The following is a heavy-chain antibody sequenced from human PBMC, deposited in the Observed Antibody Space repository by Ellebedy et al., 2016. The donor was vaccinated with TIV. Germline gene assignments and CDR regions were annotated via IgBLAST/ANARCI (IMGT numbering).Heavy chain of an antibody. CDR2: IKQDESEK. CDR3: GRAMDV. CDR1: GFTFSNYW. Sequence: GESLKISXAASGFTFSNYWMHWVCQAPGRGLEWAANIKQDESEKYYVDSVKGRFTISRDNAKNSLYLQMNSLRVEDTAVYYCGRAMDVWGKGTTVTVSS. V-gene: IGHV3-7*01. J-gene: IGHJ6*04.